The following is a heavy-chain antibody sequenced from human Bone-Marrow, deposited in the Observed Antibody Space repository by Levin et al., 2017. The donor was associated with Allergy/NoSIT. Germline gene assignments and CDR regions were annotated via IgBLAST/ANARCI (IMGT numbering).Heavy chain of an antibody. Sequence: SETLSLTCTVSGGSISSYYWSWIRQPPGKGLEWIGYIYYSGSTNYNPSLKSRVTISVDTSKNQFSLKLSSVTAADTAVYYCARLTLRGVTPGVYYYYYYYMDVWGKGTTVTVSS. CDR3: ARLTLRGVTPGVYYYYYYYMDV. V-gene: IGHV4-59*01. J-gene: IGHJ6*03. CDR1: GGSISSYY. CDR2: IYYSGST. D-gene: IGHD3-10*01.